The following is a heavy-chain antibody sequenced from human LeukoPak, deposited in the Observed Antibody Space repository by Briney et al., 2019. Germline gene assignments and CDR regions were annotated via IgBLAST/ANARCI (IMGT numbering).Heavy chain of an antibody. CDR3: AMSDCDILTGYGYYYYGTDV. J-gene: IGHJ6*02. CDR2: IIPIFGTA. CDR1: GGTFSSYA. Sequence: SVKVSCKASGGTFSSYAISWVRQAPGQGLEWMGGIIPIFGTANYAQKFQGRVTITADESTSAAYMELSSLRSEDTAVYYCAMSDCDILTGYGYYYYGTDVWGQGTTVTVSS. D-gene: IGHD3-9*01. V-gene: IGHV1-69*13.